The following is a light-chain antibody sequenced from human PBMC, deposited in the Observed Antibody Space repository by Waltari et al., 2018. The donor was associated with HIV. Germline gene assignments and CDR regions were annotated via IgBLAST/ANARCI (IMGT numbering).Light chain of an antibody. Sequence: DIQLTQSPSFLSASIGARVTITCLAAQGIGSSLAWYQAKPGRAPKLLVYSASILQAGVPLRFGGSGSGTEFTLTVSSLQPEDFAAYYCQQYDTYPLTFGGGTKVEIK. J-gene: IGKJ4*01. CDR3: QQYDTYPLT. CDR1: QGIGSS. CDR2: SAS. V-gene: IGKV1-9*01.